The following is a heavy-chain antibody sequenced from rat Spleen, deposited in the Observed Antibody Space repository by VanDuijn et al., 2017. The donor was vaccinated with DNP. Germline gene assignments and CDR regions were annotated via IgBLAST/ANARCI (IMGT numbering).Heavy chain of an antibody. CDR3: ERWAYYFDY. CDR1: GYSISSNY. Sequence: EVQLQGSGPGLVKPSQSLSLTCSVTGYSISSNYWGWIRQFPGNKMEWIGHISYSGSTTYNPSLKSRIYINRETSKNQFFLQLNSVTTEDTATYYCERWAYYFDYWGQGVMVTVSS. CDR2: ISYSGST. V-gene: IGHV3-1*01. J-gene: IGHJ2*01.